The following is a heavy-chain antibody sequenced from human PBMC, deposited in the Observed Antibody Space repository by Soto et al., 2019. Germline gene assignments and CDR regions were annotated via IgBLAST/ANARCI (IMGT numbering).Heavy chain of an antibody. CDR2: IYYTGST. CDR1: GGSINSNS. CDR3: AMAKPTLCNWFDP. V-gene: IGHV4-59*08. Sequence: SETLSSTCTVSGGSINSNSWSWIRPPHGKGLEWIRQIYYTGSTNYNPSPKRRVTPSVERSKNQLSLRQSPVTAPHPPPYYFAMAKPTLCNWFDPWGQGTLVAVAS. D-gene: IGHD3-16*01. J-gene: IGHJ5*02.